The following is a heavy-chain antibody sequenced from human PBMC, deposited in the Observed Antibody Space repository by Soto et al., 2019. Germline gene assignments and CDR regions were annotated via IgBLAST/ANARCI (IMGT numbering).Heavy chain of an antibody. Sequence: GGSLRLSCAASGFTFSSYSMNWVRQAPGKGLEWVSSISSSSYRYYADSVKGRFTISRDNAKNSLYLQMNSLRAEDTAVYYCARGLPRDRADIVVVVAATSYNWFDPWGQGTLVTVSS. V-gene: IGHV3-21*01. CDR3: ARGLPRDRADIVVVVAATSYNWFDP. CDR2: ISSSSYR. CDR1: GFTFSSYS. J-gene: IGHJ5*02. D-gene: IGHD2-15*01.